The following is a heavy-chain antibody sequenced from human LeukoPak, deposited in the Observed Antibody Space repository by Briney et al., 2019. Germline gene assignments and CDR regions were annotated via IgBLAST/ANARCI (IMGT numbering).Heavy chain of an antibody. CDR1: GGSFSGYY. J-gene: IGHJ4*02. CDR2: INHSGSN. CDR3: ARGPSFHYYGSGSYGY. V-gene: IGHV4-34*01. Sequence: SETLSLTCPVYGGSFSGYYWSWLRQPPGKGMEWLGEINHSGSNNYNPSRKSRVTISVDTSKNQFSLKLSSVTAADTAVYYCARGPSFHYYGSGSYGYWGQGTLVTVSS. D-gene: IGHD3-10*01.